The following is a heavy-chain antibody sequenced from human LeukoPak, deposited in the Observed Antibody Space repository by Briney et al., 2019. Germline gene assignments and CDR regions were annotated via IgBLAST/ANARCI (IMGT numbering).Heavy chain of an antibody. D-gene: IGHD1-7*01. CDR1: GFTFSTYA. J-gene: IGHJ5*02. CDR3: ARGELELPRSYNWFDP. CDR2: INGSGDRT. V-gene: IGHV3-23*01. Sequence: GGSLGLSCAASGFTFSTYAMSWVRQAPGKGLEWVSDINGSGDRTYYADSVKGRFTISRENSKNTLYLQMNSLRAEDTAVYYCARGELELPRSYNWFDPWGQGTLVTVSS.